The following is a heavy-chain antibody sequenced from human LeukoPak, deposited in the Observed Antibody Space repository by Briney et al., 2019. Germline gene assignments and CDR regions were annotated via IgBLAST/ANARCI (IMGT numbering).Heavy chain of an antibody. Sequence: GGSLRLSCAASGFTFSAYGMHWVRQAPGKGLEWVAAIWYDGTNKYYVDSVKGRFTISRDNSKNTLYLQMNSLRAEDTAVYYSAKDGRSSSWRRKFWGFDPWGQGTLVTVSS. CDR3: AKDGRSSSWRRKFWGFDP. CDR2: IWYDGTNK. J-gene: IGHJ5*02. CDR1: GFTFSAYG. D-gene: IGHD6-13*01. V-gene: IGHV3-33*06.